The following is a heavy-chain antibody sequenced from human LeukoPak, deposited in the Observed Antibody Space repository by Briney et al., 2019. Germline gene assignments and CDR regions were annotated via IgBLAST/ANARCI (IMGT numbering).Heavy chain of an antibody. J-gene: IGHJ3*02. CDR3: ARPDYYDSSGYGAFDI. V-gene: IGHV4-59*01. Sequence: PSETLSLTCTVSGGSISSYYWSWIRQPPGKGLEWIGYTYYSGSTNYNPSLKSRVTISVDTSKNQFSLKLSSVTAADTAVYYCARPDYYDSSGYGAFDIWGQGTMVTVSS. D-gene: IGHD3-22*01. CDR1: GGSISSYY. CDR2: TYYSGST.